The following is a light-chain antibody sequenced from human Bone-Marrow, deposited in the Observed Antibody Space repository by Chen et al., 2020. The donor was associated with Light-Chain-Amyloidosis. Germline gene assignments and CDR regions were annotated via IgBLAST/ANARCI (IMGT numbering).Light chain of an antibody. J-gene: IGKJ2*01. CDR3: KQFDNRPLYT. Sequence: DIQMTQSPSSLSVSVGDRVTITCQASQDISTFLNWYQQKPGEAPRLLIYDASNLETGVPSRFSGSGSGTDFTFTISSLQPEDIATYYCKQFDNRPLYTFGQGTKLEI. CDR2: DAS. CDR1: QDISTF. V-gene: IGKV1-33*01.